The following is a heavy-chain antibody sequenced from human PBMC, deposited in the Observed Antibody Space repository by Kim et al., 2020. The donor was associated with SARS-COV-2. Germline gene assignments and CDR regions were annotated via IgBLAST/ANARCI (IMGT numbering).Heavy chain of an antibody. D-gene: IGHD6-13*01. CDR1: GFTFSSYW. V-gene: IGHV3-7*03. Sequence: GGSLRLSCAASGFTFSSYWMSWVRQAPGKGLEWVANIKQDGSEKYYVDSVKGRFTISRDNAKNSLYLQMNSLRAEDTAVYYCARGGRIAAAWIILWGQGTLVTVSS. J-gene: IGHJ4*02. CDR2: IKQDGSEK. CDR3: ARGGRIAAAWIIL.